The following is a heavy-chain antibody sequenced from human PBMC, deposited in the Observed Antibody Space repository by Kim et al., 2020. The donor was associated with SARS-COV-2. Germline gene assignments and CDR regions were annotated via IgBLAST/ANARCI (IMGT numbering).Heavy chain of an antibody. D-gene: IGHD5-18*01. J-gene: IGHJ4*02. CDR1: GGSISSYY. CDR2: IYYSGST. V-gene: IGHV4-59*13. CDR3: ARDLKGYGYSDRFDY. Sequence: SETLSLTCTVSGGSISSYYWSWIRQPPGKGLEWIGYIYYSGSTNYNPSLKSRVTISVDTSKNQFSLKLSSVTAADTAVYYCARDLKGYGYSDRFDYWGQGTLVTVSS.